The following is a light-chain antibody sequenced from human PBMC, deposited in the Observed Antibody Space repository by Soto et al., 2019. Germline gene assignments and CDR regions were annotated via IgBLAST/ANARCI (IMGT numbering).Light chain of an antibody. CDR2: DVS. V-gene: IGLV2-11*01. Sequence: QSVLTQPRSVSGSPGQSVTISCTGTSSDVGVYNYVSWYQQYPGKAPKIMIYDVSIRPSGVPDRFSGSKSGNTASLTISGLQAEDEADYYCCSYVGSDTSFVFGSGTKVTVL. CDR3: CSYVGSDTSFV. J-gene: IGLJ1*01. CDR1: SSDVGVYNY.